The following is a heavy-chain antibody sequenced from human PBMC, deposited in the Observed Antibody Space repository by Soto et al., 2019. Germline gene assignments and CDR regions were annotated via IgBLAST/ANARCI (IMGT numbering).Heavy chain of an antibody. CDR3: AKGGWFGELEGDY. Sequence: QVQLVESGGGVVQPGRSLRLSCAASGFTFSSYGMHWVRQAPGKGLEWVAVISYDGSNKYYADSVKGRFTISRDNSENTLYLQMNSLRAEDTAVYYCAKGGWFGELEGDYWGQGTLVTVSS. J-gene: IGHJ4*02. CDR2: ISYDGSNK. D-gene: IGHD3-10*01. CDR1: GFTFSSYG. V-gene: IGHV3-30*18.